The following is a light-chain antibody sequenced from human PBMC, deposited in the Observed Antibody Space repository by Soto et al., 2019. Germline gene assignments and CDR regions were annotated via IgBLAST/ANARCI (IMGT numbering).Light chain of an antibody. CDR3: AAWDDSLSGNYV. V-gene: IGLV1-47*01. J-gene: IGLJ1*01. CDR1: SSNIGSNY. Sequence: QSVLTQPPSGSGTPGQRVTISCSGSSSNIGSNYVYWYQQLPGTAPKLLIYRNNQRPSGVPDRFSGSKSGTSASLAISGLRSEDEADYYCAAWDDSLSGNYVFGTGTKVTVL. CDR2: RNN.